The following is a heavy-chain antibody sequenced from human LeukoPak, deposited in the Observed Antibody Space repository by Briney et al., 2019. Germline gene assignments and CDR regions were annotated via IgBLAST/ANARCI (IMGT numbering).Heavy chain of an antibody. CDR2: IIPIFGTA. CDR1: GGTFSSYA. D-gene: IGHD2-15*01. J-gene: IGHJ6*02. Sequence: GASVKVSCRASGGTFSSYAISWVRQAPGQGLEWMGGIIPIFGTATYAQKFQGRVTITADESTSTAYMELSSLRSEDTAVYYCARDRKRGYCSGGSCYGYYYYGMDVWGQGTTVTVSS. V-gene: IGHV1-69*13. CDR3: ARDRKRGYCSGGSCYGYYYYGMDV.